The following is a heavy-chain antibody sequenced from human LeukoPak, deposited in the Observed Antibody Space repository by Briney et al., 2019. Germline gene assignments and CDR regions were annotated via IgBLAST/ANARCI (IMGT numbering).Heavy chain of an antibody. J-gene: IGHJ5*02. D-gene: IGHD6-19*01. CDR1: GGTFSSYA. CDR3: ARRGSTKQWLVQEDWFDP. CDR2: IIPILGIA. V-gene: IGHV1-69*04. Sequence: ASVKVSCSASGGTFSSYAISWVRHAPGQGLEWMGRIIPILGIANYAQKFQGRVTITADKSTSTAYMELSSLRSEDTAVYYCARRGSTKQWLVQEDWFDPWGQGTLVTASS.